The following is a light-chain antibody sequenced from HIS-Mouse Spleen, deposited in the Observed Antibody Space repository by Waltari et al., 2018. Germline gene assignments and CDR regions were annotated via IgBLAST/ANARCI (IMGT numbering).Light chain of an antibody. CDR3: CSYAGSSTWV. J-gene: IGLJ3*02. Sequence: QSALTQPASVSGSPGQAITISCTGTTSYVGSYNLVSRYQQHPGKAPKLMIYEGSKRPSGVSNRFSGSKSGNTASLTISGLQAEDEADYYCCSYAGSSTWVFGGGTKLTVL. CDR1: TSYVGSYNL. CDR2: EGS. V-gene: IGLV2-23*01.